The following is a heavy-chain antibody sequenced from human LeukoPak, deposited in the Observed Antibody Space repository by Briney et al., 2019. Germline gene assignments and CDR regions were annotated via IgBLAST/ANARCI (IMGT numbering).Heavy chain of an antibody. CDR1: GYTFTSYD. CDR2: ITPYNGNT. J-gene: IGHJ6*03. V-gene: IGHV1-18*01. D-gene: IGHD2-15*01. Sequence: ASAKVSCKTSGYTFTSYDISWVRQAPGQGLEWMGWITPYNGNTNYVQKLQGRVTMTTDTSTSTAYMELRSLRSDDTAVYYCARGVVAATFYYYMDVWGKGTTVTVSS. CDR3: ARGVVAATFYYYMDV.